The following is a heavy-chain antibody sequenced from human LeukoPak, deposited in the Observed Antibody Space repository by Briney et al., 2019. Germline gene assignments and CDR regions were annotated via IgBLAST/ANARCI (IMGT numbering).Heavy chain of an antibody. V-gene: IGHV4-59*01. Sequence: PSETLSLTCTVSGGSISSYYWSWIRQPPGKGLEWIGYIYYSGSTNYNPSLKSRVTISVDTSKNQFSLKLSSATAADTAVYYCARRSSGYYYWYFDLWGRGTLVTVSS. D-gene: IGHD3-22*01. J-gene: IGHJ2*01. CDR3: ARRSSGYYYWYFDL. CDR2: IYYSGST. CDR1: GGSISSYY.